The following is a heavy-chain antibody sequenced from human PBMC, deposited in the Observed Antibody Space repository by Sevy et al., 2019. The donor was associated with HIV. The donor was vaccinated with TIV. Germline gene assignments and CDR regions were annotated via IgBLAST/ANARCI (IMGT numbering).Heavy chain of an antibody. J-gene: IGHJ3*02. CDR1: GGSISSYY. V-gene: IGHV4-59*01. D-gene: IGHD6-13*01. CDR2: IYYSGST. CDR3: ATSKPGIAGTRAFDI. Sequence: SETLSLTCTVSGGSISSYYWSWIRQPPGKGLEWIGYIYYSGSTNYNPSLKSRVTISVDTSKNQFSLKLSSVTAADTAVYYYATSKPGIAGTRAFDIWGQWTMVTVSS.